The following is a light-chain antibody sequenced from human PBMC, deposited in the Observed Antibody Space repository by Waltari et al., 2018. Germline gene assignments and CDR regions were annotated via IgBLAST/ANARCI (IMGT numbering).Light chain of an antibody. Sequence: QSVLTQSPSASGTPGQRVTISCSGSSSNTGTNYVYCYQQLPGTAPKLLIYRNNQRPSGVPDRFSGSKSGTSASLAISGLRSEDEADYYCAAWDDSLSGWVFGGGTKLTVL. CDR2: RNN. CDR1: SSNTGTNY. CDR3: AAWDDSLSGWV. V-gene: IGLV1-47*01. J-gene: IGLJ3*02.